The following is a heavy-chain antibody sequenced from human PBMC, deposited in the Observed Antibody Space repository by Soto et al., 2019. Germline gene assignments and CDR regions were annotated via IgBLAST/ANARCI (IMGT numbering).Heavy chain of an antibody. Sequence: QVQLVQSGAAVKKPGSSVKVSCKASGGTFSSYAISWVRQAPGQGLEWMGGIIPIFGTVNYAQKFQGRVTITADESTSTAYMELSSLRSEDTAVYYCARHDCISSSCYYYYYYGMDVWGQGTTVTVSS. CDR3: ARHDCISSSCYYYYYYGMDV. CDR2: IIPIFGTV. D-gene: IGHD2-2*01. V-gene: IGHV1-69*12. J-gene: IGHJ6*02. CDR1: GGTFSSYA.